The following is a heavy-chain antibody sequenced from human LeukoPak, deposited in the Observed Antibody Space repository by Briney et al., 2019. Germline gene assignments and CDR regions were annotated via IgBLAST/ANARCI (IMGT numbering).Heavy chain of an antibody. CDR1: GFTFSSYS. CDR2: ISSSSSYI. CDR3: ARDRDDSYYMDV. V-gene: IGHV3-21*01. Sequence: GGSLRLSCAASGFTFSSYSMNWVRQAPGKGLEWVSSISSSSSYIYYADSVKGRFTISRDNAKNSLYLQMNSLRAEDTAVYYCARDRDDSYYMDVWGKGTTVTVSS. J-gene: IGHJ6*03. D-gene: IGHD3-3*01.